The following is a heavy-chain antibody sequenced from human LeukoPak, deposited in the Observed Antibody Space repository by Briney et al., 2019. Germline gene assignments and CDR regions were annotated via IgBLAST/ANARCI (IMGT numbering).Heavy chain of an antibody. CDR3: ARDPMAVAATLDAFDI. V-gene: IGHV4-61*01. D-gene: IGHD2-15*01. J-gene: IGHJ3*02. Sequence: SETLSLTCTVSVGSVSSGSYYWSWIRQPPGKGLEWIGYIYYSGSTNYNPSLKSRVTISVDTSKNQFSLKLSSVTAADTAVYYCARDPMAVAATLDAFDIWGQGTMVTVSS. CDR1: VGSVSSGSYY. CDR2: IYYSGST.